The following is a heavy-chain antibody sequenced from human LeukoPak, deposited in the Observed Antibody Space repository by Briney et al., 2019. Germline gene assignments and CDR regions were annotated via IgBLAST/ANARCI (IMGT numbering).Heavy chain of an antibody. CDR2: IYHTGST. V-gene: IGHV4-38-2*01. CDR3: ARAGWIITSGIDY. CDR1: GYSISRGYY. D-gene: IGHD3-10*01. J-gene: IGHJ4*02. Sequence: PSETLSLTCGVSGYSISRGYYWAWIRQPPGKGLEWIGTIYHTGSTYYNPSLESRVTISVDTSKNEFSLNPNSVTAADTAVYYCARAGWIITSGIDYWGQGALVTVSS.